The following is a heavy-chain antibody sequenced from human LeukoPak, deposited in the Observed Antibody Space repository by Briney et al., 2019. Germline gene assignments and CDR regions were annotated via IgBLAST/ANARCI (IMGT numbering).Heavy chain of an antibody. CDR2: ISSSSSYT. Sequence: GGSLRLSCAASGFTFSDYYMSWVRQAPGKGLEWVSYISSSSSYTNYADSVKGRFTISRDNAKNSLYLQMNSLRAEDTAVYYCARARTPLIAAAGTHYYYGMDVWGQGTTVTVSS. J-gene: IGHJ6*02. CDR1: GFTFSDYY. V-gene: IGHV3-11*06. CDR3: ARARTPLIAAAGTHYYYGMDV. D-gene: IGHD6-13*01.